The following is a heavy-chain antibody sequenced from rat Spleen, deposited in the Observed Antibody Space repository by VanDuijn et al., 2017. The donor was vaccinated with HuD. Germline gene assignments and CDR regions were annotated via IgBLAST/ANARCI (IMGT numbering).Heavy chain of an antibody. J-gene: IGHJ2*01. CDR3: VTERVGVEG. CDR2: IYKDSTII. V-gene: IGHV4-2*01. D-gene: IGHD4-3*01. Sequence: EVKLVESGGGLVQPGRSLKLSCAASGFNFNDYWMGWVRQAPGKGLQWIGEIYKDSTIINYIPSLKDRITISRDNAQNTLYLQMSKLGSEETALYNGVTERVGVEGWGQGVMVTVSS. CDR1: GFNFNDYW.